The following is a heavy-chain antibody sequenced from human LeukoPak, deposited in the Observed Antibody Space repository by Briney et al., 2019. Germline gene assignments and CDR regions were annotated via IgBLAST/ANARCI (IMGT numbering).Heavy chain of an antibody. CDR1: GFTFSSYA. Sequence: GGSLRLSCAASGFTFSSYAMSWVRQAPGKGLEWVSAISGSGGSTYYADSVKGRFTISRDNSKNTLYLQMNSLRAEDTAVYYCAKEYCSGGSRYEEAFDYWGQGTLVTVSS. V-gene: IGHV3-23*01. CDR2: ISGSGGST. CDR3: AKEYCSGGSRYEEAFDY. J-gene: IGHJ4*02. D-gene: IGHD2-15*01.